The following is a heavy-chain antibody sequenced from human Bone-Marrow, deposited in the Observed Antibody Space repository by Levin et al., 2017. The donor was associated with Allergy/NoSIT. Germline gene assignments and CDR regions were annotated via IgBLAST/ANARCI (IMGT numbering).Heavy chain of an antibody. CDR2: ISYNGNT. V-gene: IGHV4-59*01. CDR3: ARRIDYGEFYFYFGLDV. J-gene: IGHJ6*02. Sequence: PSETLSLTCNVSGDSIRDSYWNWIRQPPGKGLEWIGYISYNGNTNYSPSLGSRVTISLDTSKNQFSLRLTSVTAADTALYYCARRIDYGEFYFYFGLDVWGQGTTVTVSS. CDR1: GDSIRDSY. D-gene: IGHD4-17*01.